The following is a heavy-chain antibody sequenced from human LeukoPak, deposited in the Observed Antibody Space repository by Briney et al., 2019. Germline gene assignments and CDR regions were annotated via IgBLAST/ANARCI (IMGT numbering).Heavy chain of an antibody. D-gene: IGHD2-21*02. Sequence: GGSLRLSCAASGFTFSSYGMSWVRQAPGKGLEWVAFIRYDGSNKYYADSVKGRFTISRDNSKNTLYLQMNSLRAEDTAVYYCASTYVVVTAVHDAFHIWGQGTMVTVSS. J-gene: IGHJ3*02. V-gene: IGHV3-30*02. CDR3: ASTYVVVTAVHDAFHI. CDR2: IRYDGSNK. CDR1: GFTFSSYG.